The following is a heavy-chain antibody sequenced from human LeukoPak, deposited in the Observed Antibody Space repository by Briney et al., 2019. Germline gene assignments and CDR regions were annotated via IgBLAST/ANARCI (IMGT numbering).Heavy chain of an antibody. V-gene: IGHV4-61*02. J-gene: IGHJ2*01. CDR2: IDTSGST. D-gene: IGHD6-6*01. CDR3: ARDRRRVAARWRYFDL. CDR1: GGSISSGSYY. Sequence: SETLSLTCTVSGGSISSGSYYWSWIRQTAGKGLEWIGRIDTSGSTNYNPSLKSRVTLSVDMSKNQFFLKLTSVTAADTAVYYCARDRRRVAARWRYFDLWGRGTLVTVSS.